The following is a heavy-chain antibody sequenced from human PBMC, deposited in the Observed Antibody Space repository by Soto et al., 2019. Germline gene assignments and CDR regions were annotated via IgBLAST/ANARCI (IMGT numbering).Heavy chain of an antibody. J-gene: IGHJ6*02. D-gene: IGHD3-3*01. Sequence: GGSLRLSCAASGFTFSNAWMNWVRQAPGKGLEWVGRIKSKTDGGTTDYAAPVKGRFTISRDDSKNTLYLQMNSLKTEDTAVYYCTTDRRRDWNFWIGHYYYGMDVWGQGTTVTVSS. CDR2: IKSKTDGGTT. CDR1: GFTFSNAW. CDR3: TTDRRRDWNFWIGHYYYGMDV. V-gene: IGHV3-15*07.